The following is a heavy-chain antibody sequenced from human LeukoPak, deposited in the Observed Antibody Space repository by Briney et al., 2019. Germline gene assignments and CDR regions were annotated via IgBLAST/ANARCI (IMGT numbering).Heavy chain of an antibody. CDR3: ARPRYCSGGDCYNNFDY. CDR1: GGTFSSYI. J-gene: IGHJ4*02. Sequence: AASVTVSCKASGGTFSSYIISWVRQAPGQGLEWMGGIIPIFATAKHAQKFQGRVTITADESTSTAYMELSSLRSEDTAVYYCARPRYCSGGDCYNNFDYWGQGTLVTVSS. V-gene: IGHV1-69*13. D-gene: IGHD2-15*01. CDR2: IIPIFATA.